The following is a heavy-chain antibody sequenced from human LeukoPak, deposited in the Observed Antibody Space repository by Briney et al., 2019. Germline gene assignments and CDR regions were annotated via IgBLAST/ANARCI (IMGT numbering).Heavy chain of an antibody. V-gene: IGHV3-30*02. D-gene: IGHD4-17*01. CDR2: IQYDGSSE. CDR3: AKATTVTRDY. J-gene: IGHJ4*02. Sequence: PGGSLRLSCAASGFTFRTSGMDWVRQAPGKGLEWVAAIQYDGSSEYYVDSVKGRFTISRDNSKNTLYLQINSLKAEDTAVYYCAKATTVTRDYWGQANLVTVSS. CDR1: GFTFRTSG.